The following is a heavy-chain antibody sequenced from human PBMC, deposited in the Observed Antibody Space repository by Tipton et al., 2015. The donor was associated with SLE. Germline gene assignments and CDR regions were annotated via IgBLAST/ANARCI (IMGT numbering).Heavy chain of an antibody. D-gene: IGHD6-13*01. V-gene: IGHV3-21*01. Sequence: SLRLSCAASGFTFSSYSMNWVRQAPGKGLEWVSSISSSSSYIYYADSVKGRLTISRDNAKNSLYLQMNSLRAEDTAVYYCARVFQQLAHFPFDYWGQGTLVTVSS. CDR3: ARVFQQLAHFPFDY. CDR1: GFTFSSYS. J-gene: IGHJ4*02. CDR2: ISSSSSYI.